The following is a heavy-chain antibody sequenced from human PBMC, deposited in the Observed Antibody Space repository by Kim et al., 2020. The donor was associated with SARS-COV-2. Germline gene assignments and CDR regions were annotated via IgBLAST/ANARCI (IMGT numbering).Heavy chain of an antibody. CDR1: GFRFSAYW. V-gene: IGHV3-7*01. J-gene: IGHJ4*02. D-gene: IGHD3-3*01. CDR3: ARDQDEWRWYY. Sequence: GGSLRLSCTASGFRFSAYWMSWVRQTPGKGLEWVANIDQDGSEIYYEDSVKGRFTISRDNAKNSLYLQMTSLRAEDTAVYYCARDQDEWRWYYWGQGTLVTVSS. CDR2: IDQDGSEI.